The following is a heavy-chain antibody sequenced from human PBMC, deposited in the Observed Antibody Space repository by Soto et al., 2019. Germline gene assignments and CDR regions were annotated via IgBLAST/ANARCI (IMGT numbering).Heavy chain of an antibody. V-gene: IGHV3-30*18. CDR3: AEDRRPNYYYGMDF. CDR1: GFTFSSYG. CDR2: ISYDGSNK. D-gene: IGHD6-25*01. Sequence: QVQLVESGGGVVQPGRSLRLSCAASGFTFSSYGMHWVRQAPGKGLEWVAVISYDGSNKYYADSVKGRFTISRDNSKNTLYLQMNSLRAEDPAVYYCAEDRRPNYYYGMDFWGQGTTVTVSS. J-gene: IGHJ6*02.